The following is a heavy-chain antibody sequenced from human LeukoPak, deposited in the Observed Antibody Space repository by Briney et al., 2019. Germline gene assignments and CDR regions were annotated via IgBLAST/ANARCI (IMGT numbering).Heavy chain of an antibody. CDR1: GGSFSGYY. CDR2: INHSGST. J-gene: IGHJ3*02. Sequence: SETLSLTCAVYGGSFSGYYWSWIRQPPGKGLEWIGEINHSGSTNYNPSLKSRVTISVDTSKNQFSLKLSSVTAADTAVYYCVRGVGHAFDIWGQGTMVTVSS. D-gene: IGHD2-15*01. V-gene: IGHV4-34*01. CDR3: VRGVGHAFDI.